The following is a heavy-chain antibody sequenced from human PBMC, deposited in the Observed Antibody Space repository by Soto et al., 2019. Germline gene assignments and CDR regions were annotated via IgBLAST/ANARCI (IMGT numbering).Heavy chain of an antibody. CDR1: GGSISSYY. V-gene: IGHV4-59*01. Sequence: SETLSLTCTVSGGSISSYYWSWIRQPPGKGLEWIGYIYYSGSTNYNPSLKSRVTISVDTSKNQFSLKLSSVTAADTAVYYCARVLDVVVVAATPVGWFDPWGQGTLVTVSS. CDR2: IYYSGST. CDR3: ARVLDVVVVAATPVGWFDP. J-gene: IGHJ5*02. D-gene: IGHD2-15*01.